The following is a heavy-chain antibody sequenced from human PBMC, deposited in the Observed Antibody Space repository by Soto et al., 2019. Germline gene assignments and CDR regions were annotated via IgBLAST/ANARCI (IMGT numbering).Heavy chain of an antibody. V-gene: IGHV4-59*01. D-gene: IGHD6-13*01. CDR2: IYYSGST. CDR3: ARDVVAAAGIDSGMDV. CDR1: GGSISSYY. J-gene: IGHJ6*02. Sequence: QVQLQESGPGLVKPSETLSLTCTVSGGSISSYYWSWIRQPPGKGLEWIGYIYYSGSTNYNPSLKSRVTISVDTSENQFSLKLSSVTAADTAVYYCARDVVAAAGIDSGMDVWGQGTTVTVSS.